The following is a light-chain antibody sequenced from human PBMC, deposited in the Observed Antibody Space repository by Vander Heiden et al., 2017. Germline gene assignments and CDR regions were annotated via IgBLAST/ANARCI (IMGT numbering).Light chain of an antibody. Sequence: DIVMTQSPLSLPVTPGEPASISCRSSQSLLHSDGHNNLDWYLQKPGQSPQLLIYLGSNRASGVPDRFSGSGSGTDFTLEISRVEAEDVGVYYCRQVLQSQFTVGGGTRVEIK. J-gene: IGKJ4*01. CDR2: LGS. CDR1: QSLLHSDGHNN. CDR3: RQVLQSQFT. V-gene: IGKV2-28*01.